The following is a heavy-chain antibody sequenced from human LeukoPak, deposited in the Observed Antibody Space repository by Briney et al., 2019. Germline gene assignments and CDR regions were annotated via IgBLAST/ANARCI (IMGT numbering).Heavy chain of an antibody. D-gene: IGHD6-19*01. Sequence: TRGSLRLSCAASGFTFSSYAMSWVRQAPGKGLEWVSAISGSGGSTYYADSVKGRFTISRDNSKNTLYLQMNSLRAEDTAVYYCANLGIAVANWFDPWGQGTLVTVSS. J-gene: IGHJ5*02. CDR2: ISGSGGST. CDR3: ANLGIAVANWFDP. CDR1: GFTFSSYA. V-gene: IGHV3-23*01.